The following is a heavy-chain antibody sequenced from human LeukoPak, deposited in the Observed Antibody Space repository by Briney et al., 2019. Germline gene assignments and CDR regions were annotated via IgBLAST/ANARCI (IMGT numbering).Heavy chain of an antibody. V-gene: IGHV1-2*02. Sequence: ASVKVSCKASGYTFTRYYMHWVRQAPGQGLEWMGWINPNSGGTNYAQKFQGRVTMTRDTSISTAYMELSRLRSDDTAVYYCARDFNTRNYYDSSFDYWGQGTLVTVSS. CDR2: INPNSGGT. D-gene: IGHD3-22*01. J-gene: IGHJ4*02. CDR3: ARDFNTRNYYDSSFDY. CDR1: GYTFTRYY.